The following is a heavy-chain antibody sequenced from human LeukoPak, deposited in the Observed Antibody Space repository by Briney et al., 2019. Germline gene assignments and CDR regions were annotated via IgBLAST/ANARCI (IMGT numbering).Heavy chain of an antibody. CDR2: IIPVFGTA. CDR1: GGTFSSYA. D-gene: IGHD2-2*01. J-gene: IGHJ3*02. V-gene: IGHV1-69*05. CDR3: TIYLPYCSSTSCYPTDDAFDI. Sequence: SVKVSCKASGGTFSSYAISWVRQAPGQGLEWMGGIIPVFGTANYAQKFQGRVTITTDESTSTAYMELSSLRSEDTAVYYCTIYLPYCSSTSCYPTDDAFDIWGQGTMVTVSS.